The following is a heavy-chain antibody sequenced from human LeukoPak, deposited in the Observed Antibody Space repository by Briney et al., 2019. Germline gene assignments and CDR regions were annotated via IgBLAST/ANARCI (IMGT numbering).Heavy chain of an antibody. V-gene: IGHV4-59*01. Sequence: SETLSLTCTVSGGSITTYFWSWIRQAPGKGLEWIGFINCRGSTNSNPALKSRLTMSIDTSRNHFSLKLSSVTAADTAVYYCARGLYCGGDCYPDGFDIWGQGTMVTVSS. CDR2: INCRGST. J-gene: IGHJ3*02. D-gene: IGHD2-21*02. CDR1: GGSITTYF. CDR3: ARGLYCGGDCYPDGFDI.